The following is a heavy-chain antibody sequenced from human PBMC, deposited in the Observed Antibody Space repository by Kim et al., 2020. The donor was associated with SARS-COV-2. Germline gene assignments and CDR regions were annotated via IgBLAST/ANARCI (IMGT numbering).Heavy chain of an antibody. CDR1: GDSVSDSSFY. D-gene: IGHD3-3*01. CDR3: VRKRLGGSYPMDP. CDR2: IYDSKTT. Sequence: SETLSLTCTVSGDSVSDSSFYWGWIRQSPGKGLEWVGNIYDSKTTYSKPSLQSRVFISVDTPKNQFSLKLTSVTAADTAVYYCVRKRLGGSYPMDPWG. J-gene: IGHJ5*02. V-gene: IGHV4-39*07.